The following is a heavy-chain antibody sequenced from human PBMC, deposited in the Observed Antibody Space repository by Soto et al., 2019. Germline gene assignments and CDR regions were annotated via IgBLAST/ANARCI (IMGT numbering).Heavy chain of an antibody. D-gene: IGHD3-3*01. CDR1: GGTFSSYT. Sequence: GASVKVSCKASGGTFSSYTISWVRQAPGQGLEWMGRIIPILGIANYAQKFQGRVTITADKSTSTAYMELSSLRSEDTAVYYCASDSIFGVVIVWGQGTLVTVSS. J-gene: IGHJ4*02. V-gene: IGHV1-69*02. CDR2: IIPILGIA. CDR3: ASDSIFGVVIV.